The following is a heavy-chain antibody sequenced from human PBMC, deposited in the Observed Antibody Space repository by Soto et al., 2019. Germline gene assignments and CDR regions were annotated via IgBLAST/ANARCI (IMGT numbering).Heavy chain of an antibody. CDR2: MWYDGTNK. Sequence: GGSLRLSCAASGFTFGSYGMHWVRQAPGKGLEWVAVMWYDGTNKNYRDSVKGRFTISRDNSKNTLYLEMNSLRGEDTAIYYCLRGYDKIDYWGQGTLVTVSS. CDR1: GFTFGSYG. J-gene: IGHJ4*02. V-gene: IGHV3-33*03. CDR3: LRGYDKIDY. D-gene: IGHD5-12*01.